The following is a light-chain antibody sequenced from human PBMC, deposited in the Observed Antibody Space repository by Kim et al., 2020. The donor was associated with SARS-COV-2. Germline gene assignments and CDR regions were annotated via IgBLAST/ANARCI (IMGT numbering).Light chain of an antibody. V-gene: IGLV6-57*03. Sequence: GGTVTIARTRSSGSVASSYVQWFQQRPGSVPTTVIFEDYQRPSGVPDRFSGSVDSSSNSASLTISGLKTEDEADYYCQSYDDTNVVFGGGTQLTVL. CDR1: SGSVASSY. CDR2: EDY. J-gene: IGLJ3*02. CDR3: QSYDDTNVV.